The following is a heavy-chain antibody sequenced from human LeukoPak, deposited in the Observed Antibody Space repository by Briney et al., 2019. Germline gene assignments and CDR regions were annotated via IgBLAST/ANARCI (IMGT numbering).Heavy chain of an antibody. D-gene: IGHD5/OR15-5a*01. CDR2: IASDGSST. V-gene: IGHV3-74*01. J-gene: IGHJ5*02. CDR3: ARGGPVKSIYDPHWYDP. Sequence: GGSLRLSCAASGFTFSSYWMNWVRQAPGKGLVWVSRIASDGSSTTYADSVKGRFTSSRDNAKNTLYLQMNSLRVEDTAVYFCARGGPVKSIYDPHWYDPWGQGTLVTVSS. CDR1: GFTFSSYW.